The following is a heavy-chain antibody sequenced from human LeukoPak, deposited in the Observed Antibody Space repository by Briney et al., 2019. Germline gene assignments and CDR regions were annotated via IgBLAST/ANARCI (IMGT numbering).Heavy chain of an antibody. CDR3: ARDIVVVPAAMNYYYGMDV. V-gene: IGHV1-69*06. CDR2: IIPIFGTA. Sequence: SVKVSCKASGGTYSSYAISWVRQAPGQGLEWMGGIIPIFGTANYAQKFQGRVTITADKSTSTAYMELSSLRSEDTAVYYCARDIVVVPAAMNYYYGMDVWGKGTTVTVSS. J-gene: IGHJ6*04. CDR1: GGTYSSYA. D-gene: IGHD2-2*01.